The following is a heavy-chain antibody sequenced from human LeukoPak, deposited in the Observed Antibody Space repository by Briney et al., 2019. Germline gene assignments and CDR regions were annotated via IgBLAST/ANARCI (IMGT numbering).Heavy chain of an antibody. CDR2: ISGSGGST. D-gene: IGHD2-8*01. V-gene: IGHV3-23*01. J-gene: IGHJ6*03. Sequence: GGSLRLSCAASGFTFSSYAMSWVRQAPGKGLEWVSAISGSGGSTYYADSVKGRFTISRDNTKNTLYLQMNSLRAADTAVYYCAKGTSWVSDYYYMDVWGKGTTVTVSS. CDR1: GFTFSSYA. CDR3: AKGTSWVSDYYYMDV.